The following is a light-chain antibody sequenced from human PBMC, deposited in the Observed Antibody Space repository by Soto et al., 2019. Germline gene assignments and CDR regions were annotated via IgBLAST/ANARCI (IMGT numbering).Light chain of an antibody. V-gene: IGLV2-14*01. J-gene: IGLJ1*01. Sequence: QPASVSGSPGQSITISCTGTSSDVGGYKYVSWYQQHPGTAPKLMIHEVSNRPSGVSNRFSGSKSGNTASLTISGLQAEDEADYYCSSYTSSTTLYVFGTGTKLTVL. CDR2: EVS. CDR1: SSDVGGYKY. CDR3: SSYTSSTTLYV.